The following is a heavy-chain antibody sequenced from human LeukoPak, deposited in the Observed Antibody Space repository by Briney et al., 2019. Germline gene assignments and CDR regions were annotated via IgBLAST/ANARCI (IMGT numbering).Heavy chain of an antibody. D-gene: IGHD1-26*01. J-gene: IGHJ3*02. CDR2: LDPEDGET. CDR3: ATAVVGATDAFDI. Sequence: GASVRVSCKVSGYTLTELSMHWVRQAPGKGLEWMGGLDPEDGETIYAQKFQGRVTMTEDTSTDTAYMELSSLRSEDTAVYYCATAVVGATDAFDIWGQGTMVTVSS. V-gene: IGHV1-24*01. CDR1: GYTLTELS.